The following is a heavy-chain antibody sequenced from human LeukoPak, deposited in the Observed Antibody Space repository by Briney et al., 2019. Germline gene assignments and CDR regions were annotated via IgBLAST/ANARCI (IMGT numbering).Heavy chain of an antibody. CDR3: ASDGYNLRVDAYYYYMDV. V-gene: IGHV1-46*01. J-gene: IGHJ6*03. CDR2: INPSGGST. CDR1: GYTFTSYY. Sequence: GASVKVSCKASGYTFTSYYMHWVRQAPGQGLEWMGIINPSGGSTSYAQKFQGRVTITADKSTSTAYMELSSLRSEDTAVYYCASDGYNLRVDAYYYYMDVWGKGTTVTVSS. D-gene: IGHD5-24*01.